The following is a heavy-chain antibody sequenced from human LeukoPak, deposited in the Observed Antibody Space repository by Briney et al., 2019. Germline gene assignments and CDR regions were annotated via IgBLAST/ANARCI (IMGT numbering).Heavy chain of an antibody. Sequence: GGSLRLSCAASGFTFSSYSMNWVRQAPGKGLEWVSYISSSSSTIYYADSVKGRFTISRDNAKNSLYLQMNSLRAEDTAVYYCATSERYYDSSGLRRAFDIWGQGTMVTVSS. CDR3: ATSERYYDSSGLRRAFDI. D-gene: IGHD3-22*01. V-gene: IGHV3-48*01. CDR1: GFTFSSYS. CDR2: ISSSSSTI. J-gene: IGHJ3*02.